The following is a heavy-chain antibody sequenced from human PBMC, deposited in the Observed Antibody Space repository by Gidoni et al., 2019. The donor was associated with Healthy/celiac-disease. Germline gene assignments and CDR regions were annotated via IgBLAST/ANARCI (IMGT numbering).Heavy chain of an antibody. Sequence: EVQLLESGGGLVQPGGSLRLPCAASGFTFSSYALSWVRQATGKGLEWVSASSGSGGSTYYADAVKGRFTISRDNSKNTLYLQMNSLRAEDTAVYYCAKGSRAIRFLEWLAPGADYWGQGTLVTVSS. CDR3: AKGSRAIRFLEWLAPGADY. CDR1: GFTFSSYA. V-gene: IGHV3-23*01. CDR2: SSGSGGST. D-gene: IGHD3-3*01. J-gene: IGHJ4*02.